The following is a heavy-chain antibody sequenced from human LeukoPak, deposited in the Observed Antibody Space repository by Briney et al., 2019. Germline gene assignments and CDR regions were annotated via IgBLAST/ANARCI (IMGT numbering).Heavy chain of an antibody. CDR2: IYASGTT. CDR1: GGSISSGSYY. J-gene: IGHJ4*02. CDR3: ARDTGYFASGGFDY. Sequence: PSQTLSLNCTVSGGSISSGSYYWSWIRQPAGKGLERIGRIYASGTTNYNPSLKSRVTMSLDTSKNQFSLKLSSVTAADTAVYYCARDTGYFASGGFDYWGQGTLVTVSS. D-gene: IGHD3-10*01. V-gene: IGHV4-61*02.